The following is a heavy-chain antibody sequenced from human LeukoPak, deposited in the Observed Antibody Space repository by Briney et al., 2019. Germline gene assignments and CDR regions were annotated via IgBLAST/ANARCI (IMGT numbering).Heavy chain of an antibody. V-gene: IGHV3-23*01. Sequence: GGPLRLSCAASGFTFSSYAMSWVRQAPGKGLEWVSAISGSGGSTYYADSVKGRFTISRDNSMNTLYLQMNSLRAEDTAVYYCAKDRSRLLWFGEFIWGQGTLVTVSS. CDR1: GFTFSSYA. D-gene: IGHD3-10*01. CDR3: AKDRSRLLWFGEFI. J-gene: IGHJ4*02. CDR2: ISGSGGST.